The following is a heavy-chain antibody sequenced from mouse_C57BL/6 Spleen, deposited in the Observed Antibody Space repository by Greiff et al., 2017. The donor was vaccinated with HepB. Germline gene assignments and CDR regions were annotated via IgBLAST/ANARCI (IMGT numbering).Heavy chain of an antibody. J-gene: IGHJ4*01. CDR1: GYAFSSSW. D-gene: IGHD2-13*01. V-gene: IGHV1-82*01. Sequence: QVQLKESGPELVKPGASVKISCKASGYAFSSSWMNWVKQRPGKGLEWIGRIYPGDGDTNYNGKFKGKATLTADKSSSTAYMQLSSLTSEDSAVYFCARSYGEAMDYWGKEPQSPSPQ. CDR2: IYPGDGDT. CDR3: ARSYGEAMDY.